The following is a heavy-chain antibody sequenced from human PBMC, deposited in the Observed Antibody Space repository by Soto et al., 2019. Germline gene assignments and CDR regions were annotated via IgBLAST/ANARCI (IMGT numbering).Heavy chain of an antibody. CDR1: GGTFSSYA. Sequence: PVKVSCKASGGTFSSYAISWVRQAPGQGLEWMGGIIPIFGTANYAQKFQGRVTITADESTSTAYMELSSLRSEDTAVYYCARVRFIKVAAGNPFDYWGQGTLVTVSS. J-gene: IGHJ4*02. CDR3: ARVRFIKVAAGNPFDY. D-gene: IGHD6-13*01. V-gene: IGHV1-69*13. CDR2: IIPIFGTA.